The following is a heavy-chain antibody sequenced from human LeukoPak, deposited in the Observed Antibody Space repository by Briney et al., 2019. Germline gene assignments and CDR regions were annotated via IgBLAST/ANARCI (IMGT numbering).Heavy chain of an antibody. J-gene: IGHJ4*02. CDR3: ARGGAVDDY. V-gene: IGHV4-39*01. Sequence: NPSETLSLTCTVSGGSISSSSYYWGWIRQPPGKGLEWIGSIYYSGSTYYNPSLKSRVTISVDTSKNQFSLKLSSVTAADTAVYYCARGGAVDDYWGQGTLVTVSS. D-gene: IGHD6-19*01. CDR1: GGSISSSSYY. CDR2: IYYSGST.